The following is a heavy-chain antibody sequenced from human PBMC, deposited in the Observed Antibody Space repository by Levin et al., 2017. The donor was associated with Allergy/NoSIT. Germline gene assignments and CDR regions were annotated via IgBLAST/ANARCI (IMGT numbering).Heavy chain of an antibody. CDR1: GGSIHGYY. V-gene: IGHV4-59*01. CDR3: ARGTETVNYFDY. CDR2: VFSSGTI. Sequence: SQTLSLTCTVSGGSIHGYYWSWIRQPPGKGLEWIGYVFSSGTINYKPSLYSRVTISVDTSKNQFSLELHPVTAADTAVYYCARGTETVNYFDYWGQGTLVTVSS. D-gene: IGHD1-1*01. J-gene: IGHJ4*02.